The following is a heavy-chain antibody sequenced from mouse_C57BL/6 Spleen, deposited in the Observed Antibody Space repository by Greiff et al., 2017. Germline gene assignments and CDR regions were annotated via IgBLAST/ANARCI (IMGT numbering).Heavy chain of an antibody. J-gene: IGHJ2*01. V-gene: IGHV1-61*01. CDR3: GKEDSNYPYYFAY. CDR2: IYPSDSET. CDR1: GYTFTSYW. Sequence: QVQLQQPGAELVRPGSSVKLSCKASGYTFTSYWMDWVKQRPGQGLEWIGNIYPSDSETHYNQKFKDKATLTVDKSSSTAYMQLSSLTSEDSAVYYCGKEDSNYPYYFAYWGQGTTLTVSS. D-gene: IGHD2-5*01.